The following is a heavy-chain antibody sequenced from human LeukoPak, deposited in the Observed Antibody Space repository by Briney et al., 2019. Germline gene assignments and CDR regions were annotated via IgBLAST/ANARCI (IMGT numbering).Heavy chain of an antibody. CDR2: IRYDGSNK. CDR1: GFTFSSYG. CDR3: ARDVVVTAIWYYFDY. V-gene: IGHV3-30*02. D-gene: IGHD2-21*02. Sequence: GGSLRLSCAASGFTFSSYGMHWVRQAPGKGLEWVAFIRYDGSNKYYADSVKGRFTISRDNSKNTLYLQVNSLRAEDTAVYYCARDVVVTAIWYYFDYWGQGTLVTVSS. J-gene: IGHJ4*02.